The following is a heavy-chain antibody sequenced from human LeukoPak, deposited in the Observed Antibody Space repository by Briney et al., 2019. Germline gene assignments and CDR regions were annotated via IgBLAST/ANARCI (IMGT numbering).Heavy chain of an antibody. CDR1: GFTFSSYA. V-gene: IGHV3-30-3*01. D-gene: IGHD6-13*01. J-gene: IGHJ6*03. CDR2: ISYDGSNK. Sequence: GRSLRLSCAASGFTFSSYAMHWVRQAPGKGLEWVAVISYDGSNKYYADSVKGRFTISRDNSKNTPYLQMNSLRAEDTAVYYCASGQLATDYYYYYMDVWGKGTTVTVSS. CDR3: ASGQLATDYYYYYMDV.